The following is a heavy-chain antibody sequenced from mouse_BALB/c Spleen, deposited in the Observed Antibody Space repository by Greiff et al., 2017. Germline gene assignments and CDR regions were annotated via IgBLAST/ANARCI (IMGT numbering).Heavy chain of an antibody. V-gene: IGHV3-6*02. D-gene: IGHD2-3*01. Sequence: DVQLQESGPGLVKPSQSLSLTCSVTGYSITSGYYWNWIRQFPGNKLEWMGYISYDGSNNYNPSLKNRISITRDTSKNQFFLKLNSVTTEDTATYYCARDDGYSLYAMDYWGQGTSVTVSS. CDR1: GYSITSGYY. CDR3: ARDDGYSLYAMDY. CDR2: ISYDGSN. J-gene: IGHJ4*01.